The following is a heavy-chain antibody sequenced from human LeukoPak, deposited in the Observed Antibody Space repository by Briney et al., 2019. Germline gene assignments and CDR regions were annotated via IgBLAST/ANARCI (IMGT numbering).Heavy chain of an antibody. CDR3: ARATLDN. Sequence: GGSLRLSCAASGFTFSNYAMDWVRQAPGQGLEWVSVIYSDGSTEYADSVKARFTISRDNSKNTVYLQMNSLRVEDTAVYYCARATLDNWGQGTLVTVSS. CDR2: IYSDGST. V-gene: IGHV3-53*01. CDR1: GFTFSNYA. J-gene: IGHJ4*02.